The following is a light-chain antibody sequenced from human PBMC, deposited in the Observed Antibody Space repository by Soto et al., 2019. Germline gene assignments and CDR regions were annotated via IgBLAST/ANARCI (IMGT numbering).Light chain of an antibody. CDR1: QSVSNY. CDR2: GAS. CDR3: QQYGTFRT. V-gene: IGKV3-20*01. Sequence: EIVLTQSPGTLSLSPGERATLSCRASQSVSNYLAWYQQKPGQAPRLLIYGASSRATGIPDRFSGSGSGTDFTLTISRLEPEDFAVYYCQQYGTFRTFGQGTKLEIK. J-gene: IGKJ1*01.